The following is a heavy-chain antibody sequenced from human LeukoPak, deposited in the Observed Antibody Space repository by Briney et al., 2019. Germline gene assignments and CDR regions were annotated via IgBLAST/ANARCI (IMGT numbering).Heavy chain of an antibody. CDR1: GFSLSTARMG. Sequence: ESGPTLVNPTEPLTLTCTVSGFSLSTARMGGSWIRQPPVKAVEWLAHIMSNEEKSYNTSRKSTLPISKDTSKSQVVLTMTNMDPVDTATYYCARISYYYDSSGYYEDYWGQGTLVTVSS. D-gene: IGHD3-22*01. V-gene: IGHV2-26*01. CDR2: IMSNEEK. CDR3: ARISYYYDSSGYYEDY. J-gene: IGHJ4*02.